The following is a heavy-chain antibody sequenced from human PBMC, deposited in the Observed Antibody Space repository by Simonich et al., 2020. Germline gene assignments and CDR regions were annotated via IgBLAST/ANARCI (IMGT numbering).Heavy chain of an antibody. V-gene: IGHV4-59*08. Sequence: QVQLQESGPGLVKPSETLSLTCTVSGGSISSYYWSWIRQPPGKGLECIGYIYSSGSTNYNPSLKSRVTISVDTSKNQCSLKLSSVTAADTAVYYCARSLGYYYYYYGMDVWGQGTTVTVSS. CDR1: GGSISSYY. CDR3: ARSLGYYYYYYGMDV. D-gene: IGHD1-26*01. J-gene: IGHJ6*02. CDR2: IYSSGST.